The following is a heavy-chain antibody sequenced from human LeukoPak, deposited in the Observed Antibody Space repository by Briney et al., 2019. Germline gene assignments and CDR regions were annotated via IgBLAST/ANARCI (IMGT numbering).Heavy chain of an antibody. Sequence: SETLSITCAVYGGSFSGYYWSWIRQPPGKGLEWIGEINHSGSTNYNPSLKSRVTISVDTSKNQFSLKLSSVTAADTAVYYCAHRGSGYFWLGWGQGTLVTVSS. V-gene: IGHV4-34*01. CDR2: INHSGST. J-gene: IGHJ4*02. CDR3: AHRGSGYFWLG. CDR1: GGSFSGYY. D-gene: IGHD3-22*01.